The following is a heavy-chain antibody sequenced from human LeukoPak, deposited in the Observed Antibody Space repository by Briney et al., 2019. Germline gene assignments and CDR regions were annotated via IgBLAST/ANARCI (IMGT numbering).Heavy chain of an antibody. D-gene: IGHD2-21*01. CDR2: IRYDGSNK. J-gene: IGHJ4*02. CDR3: AGFEAYCGGDCSRY. CDR1: GFTFSSYG. Sequence: GGSLRLSCAASGFTFSSYGMHWVRQAPGKGLEWVAFIRYDGSNKYYADSVKGRFTISRDNSKNTLYLQMNSLRAEDTAVYYCAGFEAYCGGDCSRYWGQGTLVTVSS. V-gene: IGHV3-30*02.